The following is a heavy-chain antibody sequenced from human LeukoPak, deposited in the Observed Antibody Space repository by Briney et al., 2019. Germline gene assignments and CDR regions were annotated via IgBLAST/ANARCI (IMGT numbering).Heavy chain of an antibody. J-gene: IGHJ4*02. CDR3: AKDRGRYCSSTSCYAIDY. D-gene: IGHD2-2*01. Sequence: GGSLRLSCAASGFTFSSYAISWVRQAPGKGLEWVSAISGSGGSTYYADSVKGRFTISRDNYKNTLYLQMNSLRAEDTAVYYCAKDRGRYCSSTSCYAIDYWGQGTLVTVSS. V-gene: IGHV3-23*01. CDR2: ISGSGGST. CDR1: GFTFSSYA.